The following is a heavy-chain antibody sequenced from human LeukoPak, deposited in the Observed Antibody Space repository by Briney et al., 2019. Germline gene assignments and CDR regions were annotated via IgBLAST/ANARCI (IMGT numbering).Heavy chain of an antibody. J-gene: IGHJ4*02. V-gene: IGHV4-59*01. D-gene: IGHD6-19*01. CDR3: ARGYSSGWYYFDY. Sequence: PSETLSLTRTVSGGSISSYYWSWIRQPPGKGLEWIGYIYYSGSTNYNPSLKSRVTISVDTSKNQFSLKLSSVTAADTAVYYCARGYSSGWYYFDYWGQGTLVTVSS. CDR2: IYYSGST. CDR1: GGSISSYY.